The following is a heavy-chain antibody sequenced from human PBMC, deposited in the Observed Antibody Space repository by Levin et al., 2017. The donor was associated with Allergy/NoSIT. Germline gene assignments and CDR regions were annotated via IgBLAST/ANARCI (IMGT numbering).Heavy chain of an antibody. Sequence: SETLSLTCTVSGGSVSSNFWSWIRQSPGKGLEWIGYIRNTGNTDYNPSLKSRVTTSIDTSKNQLSLRLSSVIAADTAVYYCARGLGTPGRGHYYMDVWGKGTTVTVSS. J-gene: IGHJ6*03. V-gene: IGHV4-59*02. CDR3: ARGLGTPGRGHYYMDV. CDR1: GGSVSSNF. CDR2: IRNTGNT.